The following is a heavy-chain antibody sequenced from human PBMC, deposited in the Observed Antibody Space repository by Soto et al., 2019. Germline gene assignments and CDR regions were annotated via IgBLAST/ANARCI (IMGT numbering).Heavy chain of an antibody. V-gene: IGHV3-33*01. Sequence: GGSLRLSCAASGFTFSSYGMHWVRQAPGKGLEWVAVIWYDGSNKYYADSVKGRFTISRDNSKNTLYLQMNSLRAEDTAVYYCARESDGGDMDVWGKGTTVTVSS. J-gene: IGHJ6*03. CDR1: GFTFSSYG. CDR2: IWYDGSNK. CDR3: ARESDGGDMDV. D-gene: IGHD3-16*01.